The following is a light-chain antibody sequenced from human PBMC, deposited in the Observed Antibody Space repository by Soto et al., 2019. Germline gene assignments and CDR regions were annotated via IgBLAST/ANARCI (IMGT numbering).Light chain of an antibody. CDR1: SSDVGGYNY. J-gene: IGLJ1*01. CDR3: SSYTSSSTLV. Sequence: QSALTLPASVSGSPGQSITISCTGTSSDVGGYNYVSWYQQHPGKAPKLMIYDVSNRPSGVSNRFSGSKSGNTASLTISGIQAENEAHYYSSSYTSSSTLVSGSGTKLTVL. CDR2: DVS. V-gene: IGLV2-14*01.